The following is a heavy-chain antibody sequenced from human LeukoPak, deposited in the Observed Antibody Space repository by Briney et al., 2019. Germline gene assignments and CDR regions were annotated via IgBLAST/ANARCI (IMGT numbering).Heavy chain of an antibody. V-gene: IGHV4-59*01. J-gene: IGHJ6*03. Sequence: SETLSLTCTVSGGFFSNYFRGWVRQPPGKGLEWIAYIHSSGSTTYNPSLMSRVAISVDTSKNHFSLRLSSVTAADTAVYYCAREPGLGMRHYMDVWGKGTTVTVSS. D-gene: IGHD7-27*01. CDR3: AREPGLGMRHYMDV. CDR2: IHSSGST. CDR1: GGFFSNYF.